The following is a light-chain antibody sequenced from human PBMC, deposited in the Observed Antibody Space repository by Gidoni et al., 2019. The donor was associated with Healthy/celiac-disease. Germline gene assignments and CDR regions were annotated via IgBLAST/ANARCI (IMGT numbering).Light chain of an antibody. V-gene: IGKV1-5*03. CDR1: QSISSW. CDR3: KQYNEP. CDR2: KAS. J-gene: IGKJ1*01. Sequence: DIQMTQSPSTLSASVGDRVTITCRASQSISSWLAWYQQKPGKAHKLLIYKASSLESGVPSRFSGSGSGTEFTLTISSLQPDDFATYYCKQYNEPFGQGTKVEIK.